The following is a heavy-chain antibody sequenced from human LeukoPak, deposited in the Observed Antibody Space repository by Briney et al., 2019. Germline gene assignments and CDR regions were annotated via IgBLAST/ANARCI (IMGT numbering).Heavy chain of an antibody. CDR2: IYTSGST. V-gene: IGHV4-4*07. CDR1: GGSISSYY. J-gene: IGHJ4*02. CDR3: ARGDYNYYDSSAYYFDY. Sequence: SETLSLTCTVSGGSISSYYWSWIRQPAGKGLEWIGRIYTSGSTNYNPSLKSRVTMSVDTSKNQFSLKLSSVTAADTAVYYCARGDYNYYDSSAYYFDYWGQGTLVTVSS. D-gene: IGHD3-22*01.